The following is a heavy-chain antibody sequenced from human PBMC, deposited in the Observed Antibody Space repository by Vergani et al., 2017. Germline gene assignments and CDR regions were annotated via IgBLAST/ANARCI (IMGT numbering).Heavy chain of an antibody. D-gene: IGHD2-15*01. V-gene: IGHV1-18*01. J-gene: IGHJ5*02. Sequence: QIQLVQSGAEVKQPGASVKVSCKASGYTFVNYGISWVRQAPGQGLEWVGWISAQTGNTNYAQKLQGRVTMTTDTSTSTAYMELRSLRSDDTAVYYCARELRKAPDLWGQGTLVTVSS. CDR1: GYTFVNYG. CDR3: ARELRKAPDL. CDR2: ISAQTGNT.